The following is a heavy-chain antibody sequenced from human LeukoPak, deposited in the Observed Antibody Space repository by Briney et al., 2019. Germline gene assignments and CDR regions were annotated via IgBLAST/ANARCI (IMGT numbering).Heavy chain of an antibody. J-gene: IGHJ5*02. V-gene: IGHV3-23*01. CDR2: ISGSGGST. D-gene: IGHD6-13*01. Sequence: GGSLRLSCAASGFTFSSYAMSWVRQAPGKGLEWVSAISGSGGSTSYADSVKGRFTISRDNYKNTLNLQMNSLRAEDTAVYYCARMSSSWYHFDPWGQGTLVTVSS. CDR3: ARMSSSWYHFDP. CDR1: GFTFSSYA.